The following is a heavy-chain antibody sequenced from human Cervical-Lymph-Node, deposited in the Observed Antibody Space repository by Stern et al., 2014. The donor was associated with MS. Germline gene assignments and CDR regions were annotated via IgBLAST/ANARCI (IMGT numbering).Heavy chain of an antibody. CDR2: IYYGGSP. J-gene: IGHJ4*02. CDR3: ARHGYSGYEFDY. Sequence: QVQLQESGPGLVKPSETLSLTCTVSGGSISSSSYYWGWIRQPPGKGLEWIGRIYYGGSPHYTPSLKSQFPISVDPSKTQFPLKLSSVTAADTAVYYCARHGYSGYEFDYWGQGTLVTVSS. CDR1: GGSISSSSYY. V-gene: IGHV4-39*01. D-gene: IGHD5-12*01.